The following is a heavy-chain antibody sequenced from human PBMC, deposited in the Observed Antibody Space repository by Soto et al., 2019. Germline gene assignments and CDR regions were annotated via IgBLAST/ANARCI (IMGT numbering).Heavy chain of an antibody. V-gene: IGHV3-11*01. CDR1: GFTFSDYY. D-gene: IGHD6-13*01. CDR2: ISSSGSTI. CDR3: AIDLGSSWPHPYDAFDI. J-gene: IGHJ3*02. Sequence: QVQLVEAGGGLVKPGGSLRLSCAASGFTFSDYYMSWIRQAPGKGLEWVSYISSSGSTIYYADSVKGRFTISRDNAKNSLYLQMNSLRAEDTAVYYCAIDLGSSWPHPYDAFDIWGQGTMVTVSS.